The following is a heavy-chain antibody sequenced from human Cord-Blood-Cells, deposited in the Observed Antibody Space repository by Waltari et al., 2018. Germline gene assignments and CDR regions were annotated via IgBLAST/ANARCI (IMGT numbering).Heavy chain of an antibody. Sequence: QVQLVQSGAEVKKPGASVKVSCKASGYTFTGYYMHWVRQAPGQGLAWMGWINPNSGGTNYARKFQGWVTMTRDTSISTAYMELSRLRSDDTAVYYCARGPIAAAGTEYFQHWGQGTLVTVSS. CDR3: ARGPIAAAGTEYFQH. D-gene: IGHD6-13*01. CDR1: GYTFTGYY. J-gene: IGHJ1*01. V-gene: IGHV1-2*04. CDR2: INPNSGGT.